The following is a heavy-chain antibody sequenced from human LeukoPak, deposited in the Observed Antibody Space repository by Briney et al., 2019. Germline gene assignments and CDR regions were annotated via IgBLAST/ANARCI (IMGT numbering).Heavy chain of an antibody. V-gene: IGHV3-30*18. Sequence: GGSLRLSCAASGFTFNSYGMHWVRQAPGKGLEWVAVIVHDGNNKYYADSVKGRFTISRDNSKNTLYLQMNSLRAEDTAVYYCAKWGCSGGSCYPFDYWGQGTLVTVSS. CDR3: AKWGCSGGSCYPFDY. CDR2: IVHDGNNK. D-gene: IGHD2-15*01. CDR1: GFTFNSYG. J-gene: IGHJ4*02.